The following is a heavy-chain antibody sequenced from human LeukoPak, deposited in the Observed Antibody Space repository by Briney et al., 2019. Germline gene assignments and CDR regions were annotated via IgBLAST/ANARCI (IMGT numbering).Heavy chain of an antibody. V-gene: IGHV1-8*01. CDR2: MNPNSGNT. Sequence: SVKASCKASGYTFTSYDINWVRQATGQRLEGRGGMNPNSGNTGYAQKFHGRVTMTRNTSISTAYMELSSLRSEDTAVYYCARGSYGSGSYYTVHKDYYFDYWGQGTLVTVSS. CDR1: GYTFTSYD. J-gene: IGHJ4*02. D-gene: IGHD3-10*01. CDR3: ARGSYGSGSYYTVHKDYYFDY.